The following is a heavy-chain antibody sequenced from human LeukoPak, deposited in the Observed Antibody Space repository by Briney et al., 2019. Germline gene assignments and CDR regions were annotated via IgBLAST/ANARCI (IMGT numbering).Heavy chain of an antibody. D-gene: IGHD3-9*01. CDR2: MNPNSGNT. J-gene: IGHJ5*02. Sequence: ASVTVSCTASGYTFTSYDINWVRQATGQGLEWMGWMNPNSGNTGYAQKFQGRVTMTRNTSISTAYMELSSLRSEDTAVYYCARVRIAPKARRLDWFDPWGQGTLVTVSS. CDR3: ARVRIAPKARRLDWFDP. CDR1: GYTFTSYD. V-gene: IGHV1-8*01.